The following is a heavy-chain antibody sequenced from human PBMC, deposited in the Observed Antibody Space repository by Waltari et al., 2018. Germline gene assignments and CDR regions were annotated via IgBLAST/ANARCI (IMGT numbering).Heavy chain of an antibody. CDR3: TGLGSSYIWGSYRRNDAFDI. CDR1: GFTFSNAW. CDR2: IKSKTDGGTT. D-gene: IGHD3-16*02. V-gene: IGHV3-15*01. J-gene: IGHJ3*02. Sequence: EVQLVEPGGGLVKPGGSLRLSCAASGFTFSNAWMSWVRQAPGKGREWVGRIKSKTDGGTTDYSSTVKVRLPISRDDSKNSLYLQMNSLKTADAAVYYCTGLGSSYIWGSYRRNDAFDIWGQGTMVTVSS.